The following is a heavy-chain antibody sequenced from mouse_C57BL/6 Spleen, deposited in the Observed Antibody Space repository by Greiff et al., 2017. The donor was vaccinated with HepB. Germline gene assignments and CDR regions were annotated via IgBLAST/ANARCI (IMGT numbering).Heavy chain of an antibody. V-gene: IGHV5-17*01. CDR3: ARGGSYSNPFAY. J-gene: IGHJ3*01. Sequence: EVNLVESGGGLVKPGGSLKLSCAASGFTFSDYGMHWVRQAPEKGLEWVAYISSGSSTIYYADTVKGRFTISRDNAKNTLFLQMTSLRSEDTAMYYCARGGSYSNPFAYWGQGTLVTVSA. CDR1: GFTFSDYG. CDR2: ISSGSSTI. D-gene: IGHD2-5*01.